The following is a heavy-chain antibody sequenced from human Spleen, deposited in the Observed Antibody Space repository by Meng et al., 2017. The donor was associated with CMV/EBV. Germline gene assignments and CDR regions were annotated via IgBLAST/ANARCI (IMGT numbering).Heavy chain of an antibody. CDR1: GYTVTGYY. V-gene: IGHV1-2*02. D-gene: IGHD6-13*01. Sequence: SGYTVTGYYMHWVRQAPGQGLEWMGWINPNSGGTNYAQKFQGRVTMTRDTSISTAYMELSRLRSDDTAVYYCARDASYSSSILNWFDPWGQGTLVTVSS. CDR3: ARDASYSSSILNWFDP. J-gene: IGHJ5*02. CDR2: INPNSGGT.